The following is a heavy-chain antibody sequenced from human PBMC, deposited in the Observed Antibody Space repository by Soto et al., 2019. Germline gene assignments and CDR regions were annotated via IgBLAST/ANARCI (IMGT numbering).Heavy chain of an antibody. Sequence: DVQLVESGGGLVQPGGSLTLSCAASGLTVWSNYMSWVRQAPGKGLEWVSLIYNTGGTYYADSVKGRLIISRDNSKNTLYLQMNKLRVEDTAVYYCMRGPIHLGVGYDDRRAFWGQGPVVTVSS. J-gene: IGHJ4*02. D-gene: IGHD5-12*01. V-gene: IGHV3-66*01. CDR2: IYNTGGT. CDR1: GLTVWSNY. CDR3: MRGPIHLGVGYDDRRAF.